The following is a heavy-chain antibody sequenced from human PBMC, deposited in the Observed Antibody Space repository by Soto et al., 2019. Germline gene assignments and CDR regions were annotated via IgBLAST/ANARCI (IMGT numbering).Heavy chain of an antibody. Sequence: EVQLLESGGGLVQPGGSLRLSCAASGFTFNTFDMTWVRQAPGKGLEWVSVIRGADGRTYYADSLKGRFTISRENSKNTLFLQVTSLRVEDTAVYYCVKGAWCDDWGQGTLVTVSS. CDR3: VKGAWCDD. J-gene: IGHJ4*02. CDR1: GFTFNTFD. CDR2: IRGADGRT. V-gene: IGHV3-23*01. D-gene: IGHD6-19*01.